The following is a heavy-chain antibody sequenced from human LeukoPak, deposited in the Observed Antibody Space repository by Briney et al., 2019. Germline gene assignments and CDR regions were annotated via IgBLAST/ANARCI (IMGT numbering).Heavy chain of an antibody. Sequence: AETLSLTCTVSGGSISSYYWSWIRQPPGKGLEWIGYIYYSGSTNYNPSLKSRVTISVDTSKNQFSLKLSSVTAADTAVYYCARVISSSWYVDYWGQGTLVTVSS. J-gene: IGHJ4*02. V-gene: IGHV4-59*01. CDR3: ARVISSSWYVDY. CDR1: GGSISSYY. D-gene: IGHD6-13*01. CDR2: IYYSGST.